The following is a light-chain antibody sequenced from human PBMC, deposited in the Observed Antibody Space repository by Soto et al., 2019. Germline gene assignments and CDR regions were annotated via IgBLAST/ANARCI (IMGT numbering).Light chain of an antibody. V-gene: IGLV1-40*01. CDR2: FNN. J-gene: IGLJ1*01. CDR1: ISNIGAGYD. CDR3: QSYDSSMSGYV. Sequence: QYVLTQPPSVSGAPGQRITISFTWSISNIGAGYDVHWYQHLPVTAPKLLIYFNNNLPSGVPDRFSGSKSGTSSSLAITGLKAEDEADYYCQSYDSSMSGYVFGTGTKVTVL.